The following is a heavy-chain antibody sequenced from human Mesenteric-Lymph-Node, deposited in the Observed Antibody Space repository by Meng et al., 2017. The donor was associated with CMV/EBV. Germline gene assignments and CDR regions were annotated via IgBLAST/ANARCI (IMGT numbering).Heavy chain of an antibody. J-gene: IGHJ6*02. D-gene: IGHD4/OR15-4a*01. V-gene: IGHV4-4*02. Sequence: SETLSLTCAVSGGSISSSNCWSWVRQPPGKGLEWIGEIYHSGSTNYNPSLKSRVTISVDKSKNQFSLKLSSVTAADTAVYYCASLTRKNYYYYGMDVWGQGTTVTVSS. CDR3: ASLTRKNYYYYGMDV. CDR1: GGSISSSNC. CDR2: IYHSGST.